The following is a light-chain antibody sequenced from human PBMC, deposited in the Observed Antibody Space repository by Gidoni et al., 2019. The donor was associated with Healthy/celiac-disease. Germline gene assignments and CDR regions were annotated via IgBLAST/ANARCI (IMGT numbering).Light chain of an antibody. CDR2: GAS. CDR1: QSVSSSY. J-gene: IGKJ3*01. V-gene: IGKV3-20*01. Sequence: ESVLTQSPGTLSLSPGERATLSCRASQSVSSSYLAWYQQKPGQAPRLLIYGASSRATGIPDRFSGSGSGTDFTLTISRLEPEDFAVYYCQQYGSSPWFTFGPGTKVDIK. CDR3: QQYGSSPWFT.